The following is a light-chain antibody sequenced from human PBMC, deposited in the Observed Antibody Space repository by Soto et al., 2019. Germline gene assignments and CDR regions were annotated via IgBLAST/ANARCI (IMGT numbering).Light chain of an antibody. Sequence: QPVLTQPPSPSGTPGRRVTISCSGSTSNIGSNYVFWYQHLPRTAPKRLIYRNNQRPRGVPHRFSGSKSGTSASLAISGLRSADETDYECAAWDDSLSGVVFGGGTKLTVL. CDR1: TSNIGSNY. CDR3: AAWDDSLSGVV. CDR2: RNN. V-gene: IGLV1-47*01. J-gene: IGLJ2*01.